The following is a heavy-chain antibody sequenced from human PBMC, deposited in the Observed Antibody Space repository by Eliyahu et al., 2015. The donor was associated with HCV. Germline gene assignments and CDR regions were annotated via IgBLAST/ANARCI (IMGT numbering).Heavy chain of an antibody. J-gene: IGHJ3*02. D-gene: IGHD1-26*01. CDR2: IIPIFGTA. Sequence: QVQLVQSGAEVKXPGSSVKVXCKASGGTFSXXAISGVRQAPGQGLEWMXGIIPIFGTANXAQKFQGRVTITADESTSTAYMELSSLRSEDTAVYYCARTMVGAIKGSDAFDIWGQGTMVTVSS. CDR3: ARTMVGAIKGSDAFDI. V-gene: IGHV1-69*01. CDR1: GGTFSXXA.